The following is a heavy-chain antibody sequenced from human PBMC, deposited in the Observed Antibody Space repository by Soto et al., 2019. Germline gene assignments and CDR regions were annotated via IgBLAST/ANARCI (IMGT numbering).Heavy chain of an antibody. CDR3: VRGGGGGQFDS. J-gene: IGHJ4*02. CDR2: ISINSHYR. Sequence: PGGSLRLSCAASGFSLSDFYMSWIRQAPGQGLEWVSYISINSHYREYADSVKGRHTISRDNAKNSLYLQMNGRRGESTAVYYCVRGGGGGQFDSWGQGTLVSVSS. V-gene: IGHV3-11*06. CDR1: GFSLSDFY. D-gene: IGHD2-15*01.